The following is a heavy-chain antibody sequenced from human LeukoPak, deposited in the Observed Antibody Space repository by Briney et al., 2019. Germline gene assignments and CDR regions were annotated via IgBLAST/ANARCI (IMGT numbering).Heavy chain of an antibody. CDR2: IYTSGST. CDR3: ARDRYYYGSGIPGPGKYYFDY. Sequence: PETLSLTCTVSGGAISSYYWSWIRQPAGKGLEWIGRIYTSGSTNYNPSLKSLVTMSVDTSKNQFSLKLSSVTAADAAVYYCARDRYYYGSGIPGPGKYYFDYWGQGTLVTVSS. J-gene: IGHJ4*02. V-gene: IGHV4-4*07. CDR1: GGAISSYY. D-gene: IGHD3-10*01.